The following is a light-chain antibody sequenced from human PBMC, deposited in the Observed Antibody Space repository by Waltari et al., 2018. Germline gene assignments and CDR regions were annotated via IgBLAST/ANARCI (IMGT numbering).Light chain of an antibody. Sequence: PGQSITISCTGTSSDVGGYNYVSWYQQHPGKAPKLMIYDVSKRPSGVSTRFSGSKSGNTASLTISGLQAEDEADYYCCSYAGSSTLVFGGGTKLTVL. CDR1: SSDVGGYNY. J-gene: IGLJ2*01. CDR2: DVS. V-gene: IGLV2-23*02. CDR3: CSYAGSSTLV.